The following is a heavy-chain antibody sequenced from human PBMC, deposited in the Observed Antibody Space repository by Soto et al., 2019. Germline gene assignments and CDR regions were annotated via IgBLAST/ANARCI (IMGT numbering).Heavy chain of an antibody. Sequence: SETLSLTCAVYGGSFSGYYWSWIRQPPGKGLEWIGEINHSGSTNYNPSLKSRVTISVDTSKNQFSLKLSSVTAADTAVYYCARSGKPVARGRIHHYYYMDVWGKGTTVTVSS. CDR1: GGSFSGYY. CDR3: ARSGKPVARGRIHHYYYMDV. J-gene: IGHJ6*03. D-gene: IGHD5-12*01. V-gene: IGHV4-34*01. CDR2: INHSGST.